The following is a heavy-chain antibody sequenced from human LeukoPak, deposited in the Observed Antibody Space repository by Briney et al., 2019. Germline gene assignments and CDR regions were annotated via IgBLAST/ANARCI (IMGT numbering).Heavy chain of an antibody. Sequence: GGSLRLSCAASGFTFSSYSMNWVRQAPGKGLEWVSSISSSSSYIYCADSVKGRFTISRDNAKNSLYLQMNSLRAEDTAVYYCARIPFTMVRGVTAYYYYGMDVWGKGTTVTVSS. D-gene: IGHD3-10*01. J-gene: IGHJ6*04. V-gene: IGHV3-21*01. CDR3: ARIPFTMVRGVTAYYYYGMDV. CDR1: GFTFSSYS. CDR2: ISSSSSYI.